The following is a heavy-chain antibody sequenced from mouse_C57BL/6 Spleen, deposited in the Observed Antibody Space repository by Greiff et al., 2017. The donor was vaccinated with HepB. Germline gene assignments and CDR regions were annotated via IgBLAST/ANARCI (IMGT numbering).Heavy chain of an antibody. V-gene: IGHV1-80*01. Sequence: VQLMESGAELVKPGASVKISCTASGYAFSSYWMNWVKQRPGKGLEWIGQIYPGDGDTNYNGKFKGKATLTADKSSSPAYMQLSSLTSEDYAVYFCARDGSSGPAWFAYWGQGTLVTVSA. CDR3: ARDGSSGPAWFAY. CDR1: GYAFSSYW. J-gene: IGHJ3*01. CDR2: IYPGDGDT. D-gene: IGHD3-2*02.